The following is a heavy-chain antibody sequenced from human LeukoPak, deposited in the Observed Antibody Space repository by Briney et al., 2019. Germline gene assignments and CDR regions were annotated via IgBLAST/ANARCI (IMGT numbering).Heavy chain of an antibody. Sequence: PGGSLRLSCAASGFTFDEYAMHWVRQAPGKGLEWVSGISWNSGSIGYADSVKGRFTISRDNAKNSLYLQMNSLRAEDTALYYCAKDSRPIIAAAGSFDPWGQGTLVTVSS. J-gene: IGHJ5*02. V-gene: IGHV3-9*01. CDR2: ISWNSGSI. CDR1: GFTFDEYA. CDR3: AKDSRPIIAAAGSFDP. D-gene: IGHD6-13*01.